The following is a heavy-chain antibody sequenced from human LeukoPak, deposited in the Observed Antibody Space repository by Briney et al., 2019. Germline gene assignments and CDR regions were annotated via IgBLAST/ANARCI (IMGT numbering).Heavy chain of an antibody. V-gene: IGHV3-48*03. CDR3: ARAVYDFWSGYDY. Sequence: GGSLILSCAASGFTFSSYEMNWVRQAPGKGLERVSYISSSGSTIYYADSVKGRFTISRDNAKNSLYLQMNSLRAEDTAVYYCARAVYDFWSGYDYWGQGTLVTVSS. CDR2: ISSSGSTI. D-gene: IGHD3-3*01. J-gene: IGHJ4*02. CDR1: GFTFSSYE.